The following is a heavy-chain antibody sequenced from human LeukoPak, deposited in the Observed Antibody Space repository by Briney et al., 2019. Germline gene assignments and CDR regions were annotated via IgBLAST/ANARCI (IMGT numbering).Heavy chain of an antibody. Sequence: KSSETLSLTCAVSGGSISSSSYYWGWIRQPPGKGLEWIGSIYYSGSTYYNPSLKSRVTISVDTSKNQFSLKLSSVTAADTAVYYCARLRQLTNRRFIDYWGQGTLVTVSS. CDR1: GGSISSSSYY. J-gene: IGHJ4*02. D-gene: IGHD2-2*01. CDR3: ARLRQLTNRRFIDY. V-gene: IGHV4-39*01. CDR2: IYYSGST.